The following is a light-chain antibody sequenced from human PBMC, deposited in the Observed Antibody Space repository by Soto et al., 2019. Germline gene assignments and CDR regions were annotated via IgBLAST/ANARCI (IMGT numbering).Light chain of an antibody. Sequence: DIQLTQSPSFLSASVGDRVTITCRASQGISSYLAWYQQKPGKAPKLLIYAASTLQSGVPSRFSGGGSGTEFSSKISSPPPEDFATYYGEQANNYPFLTFGGRTKVEIK. J-gene: IGKJ4*01. CDR3: EQANNYPFLT. CDR2: AAS. CDR1: QGISSY. V-gene: IGKV1-9*01.